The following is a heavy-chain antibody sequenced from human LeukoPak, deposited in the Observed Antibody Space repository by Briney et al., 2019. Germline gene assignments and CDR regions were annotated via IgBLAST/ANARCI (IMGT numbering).Heavy chain of an antibody. V-gene: IGHV3-74*01. J-gene: IGHJ4*02. CDR1: GLTLSKHW. CDR3: ARDGQGLHY. D-gene: IGHD4-11*01. Sequence: GGALRLSCAVSGLTLSKHWLEGVGQAPRKTLVGGARISNHGRSTTYAQSVKGRFTISRDNAKNTMYLQMNSLRGEDTAVYYCARDGQGLHYWGQGALVPGSS. CDR2: ISNHGRST.